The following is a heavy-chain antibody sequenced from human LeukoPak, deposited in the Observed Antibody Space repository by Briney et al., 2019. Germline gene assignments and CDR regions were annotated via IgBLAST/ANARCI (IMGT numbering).Heavy chain of an antibody. V-gene: IGHV3-30*18. CDR3: AKDSFVRDIYRFFDWSLDG. CDR2: ISYDGSKI. CDR1: GFGFSSYG. Sequence: PGSSLRLSCAASGFGFSSYGMHWVRQAPGKGLEWVALISYDGSKIYYSDSVKGRFTISRDNSRNTVHLQMNSLRAEDTAVYYCAKDSFVRDIYRFFDWSLDGWGQGTLVTVSS. J-gene: IGHJ4*02. D-gene: IGHD3-9*01.